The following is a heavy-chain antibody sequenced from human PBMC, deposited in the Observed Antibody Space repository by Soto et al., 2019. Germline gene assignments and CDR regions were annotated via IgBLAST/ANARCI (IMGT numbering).Heavy chain of an antibody. D-gene: IGHD2-2*01. CDR1: GFTFSSYG. J-gene: IGHJ6*03. CDR2: IWYDGSDK. V-gene: IGHV3-33*01. Sequence: LRLSCAASGFTFSSYGMHWVRQAPGKGLEWVAVIWYDGSDKYYADSVKGQFTISRDNSKNTLYLQMNSLRAEDTAVYYCARAHQNYYYYMDVWGKGTTVTVSS. CDR3: ARAHQNYYYYMDV.